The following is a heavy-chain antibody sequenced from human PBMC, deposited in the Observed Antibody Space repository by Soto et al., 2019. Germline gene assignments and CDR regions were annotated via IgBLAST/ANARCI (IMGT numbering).Heavy chain of an antibody. J-gene: IGHJ4*02. CDR1: GFPFRAFA. CDR2: ISYDGSEK. V-gene: IGHV3-30-3*01. D-gene: IGHD3-22*01. CDR3: AIDYNDGIGRYDY. Sequence: QLQVVESGGGVVQPGRSLRLSCAPSGFPFRAFAMHWVRQAPGKGLEWVAFISYDGSEKEYADSVKGRFTISRDNSKSTLYLQMNSLRPEDTAIYYCAIDYNDGIGRYDYWGQGTLVTVSS.